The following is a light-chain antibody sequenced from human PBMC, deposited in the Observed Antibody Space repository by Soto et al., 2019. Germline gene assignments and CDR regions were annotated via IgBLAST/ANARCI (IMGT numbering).Light chain of an antibody. V-gene: IGLV1-44*01. CDR2: SNN. Sequence: QLVLTQPPSASGTPGQRVTISCSGSSSNIGSNTVNWNQQLPGTAPKLLIYSNNQRPSGVPDRFSGSKSGTSASLAISGLQSEDEADYYCAAWDDSLNGHVVFGGGTKLTVL. J-gene: IGLJ2*01. CDR1: SSNIGSNT. CDR3: AAWDDSLNGHVV.